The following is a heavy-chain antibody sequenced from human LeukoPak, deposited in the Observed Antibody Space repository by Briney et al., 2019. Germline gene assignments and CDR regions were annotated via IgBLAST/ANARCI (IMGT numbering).Heavy chain of an antibody. CDR3: AKGYYYGSGSYYNIDY. D-gene: IGHD3-10*01. J-gene: IGHJ4*02. CDR1: GFTFSSYG. V-gene: IGHV3-30*18. Sequence: GGSLRLACAPAGFTFSSYGTHSVRQAPGKGLGWVAVISYDGSNKYYADSVKGRFTISRDNSKNTLYLQMNSLRAEDTAVYYCAKGYYYGSGSYYNIDYWGQGTLVTVSS. CDR2: ISYDGSNK.